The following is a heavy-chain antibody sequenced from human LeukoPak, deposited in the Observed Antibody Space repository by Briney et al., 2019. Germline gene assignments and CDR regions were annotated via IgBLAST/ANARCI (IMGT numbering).Heavy chain of an antibody. CDR2: INWNGGST. CDR1: GFTFDDYG. V-gene: IGHV3-20*04. D-gene: IGHD5-12*01. Sequence: PGGSLRLSCAASGFTFDDYGMSWVRQAPGKGLEWVSGINWNGGSTGNADSVKGRFTISRDNAKNSLYLQMNSLRAEDTALYYCARDKRVATGIAFDIWGQGTMVTVSS. CDR3: ARDKRVATGIAFDI. J-gene: IGHJ3*02.